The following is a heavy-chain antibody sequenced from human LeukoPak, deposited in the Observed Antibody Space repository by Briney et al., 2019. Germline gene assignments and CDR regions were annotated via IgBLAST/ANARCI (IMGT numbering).Heavy chain of an antibody. D-gene: IGHD3-3*01. Sequence: SETLSLTCTVSGGSISSYYWSWIRQPPGKGLEWIGYIYYSGSTNYNPSLKSRVTISVDTSKNQFSLKLSSVTAADTAVYYCARGTYYDFWSGYNFYYYYMDVWGKGTTVTVSS. CDR2: IYYSGST. CDR3: ARGTYYDFWSGYNFYYYYMDV. CDR1: GGSISSYY. V-gene: IGHV4-59*01. J-gene: IGHJ6*03.